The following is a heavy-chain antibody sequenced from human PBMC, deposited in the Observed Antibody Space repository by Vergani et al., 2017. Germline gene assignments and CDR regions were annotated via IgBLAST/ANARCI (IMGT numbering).Heavy chain of an antibody. J-gene: IGHJ4*02. CDR2: ISSSGSTI. D-gene: IGHD5-18*01. CDR3: ARGIQLWSILLH. Sequence: EVQLVESGGGLVQPGGSLRLSCAASGFTFSSYEMNWVRQAPGKGLEWVSYISSSGSTIYYADSVKGRFTISRDNAKNSLYLQMNSLRAEDTAVYYCARGIQLWSILLHWGQGTLVTVSS. CDR1: GFTFSSYE. V-gene: IGHV3-48*03.